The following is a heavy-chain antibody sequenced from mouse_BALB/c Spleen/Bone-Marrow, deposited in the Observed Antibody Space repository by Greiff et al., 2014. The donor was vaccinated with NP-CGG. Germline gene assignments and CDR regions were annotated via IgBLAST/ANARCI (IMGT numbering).Heavy chain of an antibody. CDR1: GFTFSSFG. CDR2: ISSDSSTI. CDR3: ARSPYDYAAMDY. Sequence: EVKLMESGGGLVQPGGSRKLSCAASGFTFSSFGMHWVRQAPEKGLEWVAYISSDSSTIYYADTVKGRFTISRDNPKNTLFLQMTSLRSEDTAMYYCARSPYDYAAMDYWGQGTSVTVSS. V-gene: IGHV5-17*02. J-gene: IGHJ4*01. D-gene: IGHD2-4*01.